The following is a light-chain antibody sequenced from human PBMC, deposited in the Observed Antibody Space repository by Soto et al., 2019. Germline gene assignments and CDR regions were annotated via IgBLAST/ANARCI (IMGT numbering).Light chain of an antibody. V-gene: IGKV1-5*03. Sequence: DIQVTQSPTTLSASVGDSVTITCRTSHYVSSWLAWYQHKLGKAPKLLIYKASTLESGAPARFSGSGTGTEFTLTINSLQADDFGTYYCQQYDNYPRTFGQGTKV. CDR2: KAS. CDR3: QQYDNYPRT. CDR1: HYVSSW. J-gene: IGKJ1*01.